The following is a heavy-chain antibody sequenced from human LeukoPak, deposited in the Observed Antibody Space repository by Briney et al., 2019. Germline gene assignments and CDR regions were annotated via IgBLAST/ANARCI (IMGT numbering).Heavy chain of an antibody. CDR3: ARDAREVLFWFGEFFP. CDR1: GYTFTNYG. Sequence: ASVKVSCKASGYTFTNYGINWVRQAPGQGLEWMGWISGYNGSTKYAQKFQGRVSMTTDTSTSTAYMEVRSLRSDDTAVYYCARDAREVLFWFGEFFPWGQGTLVTVSS. CDR2: ISGYNGST. V-gene: IGHV1-18*01. J-gene: IGHJ5*02. D-gene: IGHD3-10*01.